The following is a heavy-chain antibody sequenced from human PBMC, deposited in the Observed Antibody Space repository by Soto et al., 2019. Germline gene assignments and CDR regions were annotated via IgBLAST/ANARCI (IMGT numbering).Heavy chain of an antibody. CDR1: GFIFSSYS. J-gene: IGHJ4*02. V-gene: IGHV3-21*06. D-gene: IGHD3-10*01. CDR3: ARVSGTLERYSDLDY. CDR2: ISPRSDYI. Sequence: EVQLVESGGGLVKPGGSLRLSCAASGFIFSSYSMNWVRQAPGKGLEWVSSISPRSDYIYFADLMRGRFTISRDNAQNSLYLHMNNLRAEDTAVYHCARVSGTLERYSDLDYWGQGTLVTVSS.